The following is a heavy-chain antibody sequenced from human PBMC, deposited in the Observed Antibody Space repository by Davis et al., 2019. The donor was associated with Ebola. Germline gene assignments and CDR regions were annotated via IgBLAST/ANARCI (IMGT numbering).Heavy chain of an antibody. CDR2: IYYSGST. CDR3: ARDSSTPSSPYSYYYYMDV. V-gene: IGHV4-59*12. D-gene: IGHD2-2*01. Sequence: SETLSLTCTVSGGSISSYYWSWIRQPPGKGLEWIGYIYYSGSTNYNPSLKSRVTMSVDTSKNQFSLRLTSVTAADTALYYCARDSSTPSSPYSYYYYMDVWDKGTTVTVSS. CDR1: GGSISSYY. J-gene: IGHJ6*03.